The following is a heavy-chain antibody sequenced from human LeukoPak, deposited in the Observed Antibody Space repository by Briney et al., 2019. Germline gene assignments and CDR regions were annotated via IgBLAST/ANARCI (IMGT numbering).Heavy chain of an antibody. CDR3: ARPSAISLNGDQPWVY. V-gene: IGHV4-39*01. J-gene: IGHJ4*02. CDR1: GGSVSSGPYS. CDR2: MYFGGST. D-gene: IGHD7-27*01. Sequence: SETLSLTCTVSGGSVSSGPYSWGWIRQPPGKGLEWIGSMYFGGSTNYNPSLKSRLTISGDTSKNQFSLKLTSVTAADTAVYYCARPSAISLNGDQPWVYWGQGTLVTVSS.